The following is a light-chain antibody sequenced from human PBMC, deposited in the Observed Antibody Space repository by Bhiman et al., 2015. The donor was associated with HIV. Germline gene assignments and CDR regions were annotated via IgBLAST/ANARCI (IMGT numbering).Light chain of an antibody. V-gene: IGLV2-14*01. CDR2: DVS. Sequence: QSALTQPASVSGSPGQSITISCTGTSSDVGTYNYVSWYQQHSGKAPKLMIYDVSKRPSGVSNRFSGSKSGDTASLTISGLQAEDEADYYCQSYDNSLSGHVIFGGGTRLTVL. CDR3: QSYDNSLSGHVI. J-gene: IGLJ2*01. CDR1: SSDVGTYNY.